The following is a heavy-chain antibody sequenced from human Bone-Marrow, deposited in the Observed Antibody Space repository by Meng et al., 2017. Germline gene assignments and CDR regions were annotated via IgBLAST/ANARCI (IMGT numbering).Heavy chain of an antibody. CDR1: GGHFRSQC. CDR2: IIPIFGTA. V-gene: IGHV1-69*06. J-gene: IGHJ4*02. Sequence: QVQVVAAGAGGKKPGSLGKVSWKGSGGHFRSQCYRWVRQAPGKGLWWMGGIIPIFGTANYAQKFQGRVTITADKSTSTAYMELSSLRSEDTAVYYCARGGSGWYYFDYWGQGTLVTVSS. CDR3: ARGGSGWYYFDY. D-gene: IGHD6-19*01.